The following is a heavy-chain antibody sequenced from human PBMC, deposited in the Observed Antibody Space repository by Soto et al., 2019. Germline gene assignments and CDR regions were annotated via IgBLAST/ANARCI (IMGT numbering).Heavy chain of an antibody. CDR3: ARGRGWRDIVVVVAAMNI. Sequence: SVKVSCKASGGTFSSYAISWVRQAPGQGLEWMGGIIPIFGTANYAQKFQGRVTITADESTSTAYMELSSLRSEDTAVYYCARGRGWRDIVVVVAAMNIWGQGTMVTVSS. CDR1: GGTFSSYA. D-gene: IGHD2-15*01. J-gene: IGHJ3*02. V-gene: IGHV1-69*13. CDR2: IIPIFGTA.